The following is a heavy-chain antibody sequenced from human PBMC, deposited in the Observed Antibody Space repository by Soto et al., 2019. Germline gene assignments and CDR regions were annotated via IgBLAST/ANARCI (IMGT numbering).Heavy chain of an antibody. V-gene: IGHV3-13*01. CDR3: ARGLRFLEWLDYGMDV. CDR2: IGTAGDT. Sequence: WGSLRLSCAASGFTFISYDIHFFRQAALKGLEWVSAIGTAGDTYYPGSVKGRFTISRENAKNSLYLQMDSLRAGDTAVYYCARGLRFLEWLDYGMDVWGQGTTVTVSS. CDR1: GFTFISYD. J-gene: IGHJ6*02. D-gene: IGHD3-3*01.